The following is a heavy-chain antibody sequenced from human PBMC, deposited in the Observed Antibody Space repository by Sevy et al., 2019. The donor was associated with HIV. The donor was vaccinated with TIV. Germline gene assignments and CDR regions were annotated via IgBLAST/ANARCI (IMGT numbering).Heavy chain of an antibody. CDR2: IKQDGGDK. J-gene: IGHJ6*02. CDR3: ARDTAGIGMDV. CDR1: GFTFSSHW. D-gene: IGHD6-13*01. V-gene: IGHV3-7*01. Sequence: GGSLRLSCAASGFTFSSHWMSWVRQAPGKGLEWVANIKQDGGDKYYVDSVKGRFTISRDNGKKSLSLQMNSLRAEDTAGYYCARDTAGIGMDVWGQGTTVTVSS.